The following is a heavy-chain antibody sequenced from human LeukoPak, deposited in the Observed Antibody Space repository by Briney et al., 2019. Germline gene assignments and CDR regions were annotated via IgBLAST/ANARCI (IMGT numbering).Heavy chain of an antibody. CDR3: ARGSSGWFDDNWFDP. V-gene: IGHV3-23*01. CDR2: ISASGVST. Sequence: PGGPLRLSCAASGFTFSNYAMSWVRQAPGKGLEWVSTISASGVSTYYADSVKGRFTISRDNSKNTLFLQMNSLRAEDTAVYSCARGSSGWFDDNWFDPWGQGTLVTVSS. D-gene: IGHD6-19*01. CDR1: GFTFSNYA. J-gene: IGHJ5*02.